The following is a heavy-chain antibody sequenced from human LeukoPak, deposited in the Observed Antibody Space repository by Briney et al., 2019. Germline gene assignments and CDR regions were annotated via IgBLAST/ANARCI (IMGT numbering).Heavy chain of an antibody. CDR1: GFTFSSYE. D-gene: IGHD6-13*01. V-gene: IGHV3-48*03. Sequence: GGSLRLSCAASGFTFSSYEMNWVRQAPGKGLEWVSYISSSGSTIYYADSVKGRFTISRDNAKNSLYLQMNSLRAEDTAVYYCASELAAAAGAIDYWGQGTLVTVFS. CDR3: ASELAAAAGAIDY. CDR2: ISSSGSTI. J-gene: IGHJ4*02.